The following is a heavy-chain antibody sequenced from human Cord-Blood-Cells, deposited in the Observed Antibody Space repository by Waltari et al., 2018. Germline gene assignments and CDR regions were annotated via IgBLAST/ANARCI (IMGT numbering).Heavy chain of an antibody. CDR3: ARDLRWWFDP. V-gene: IGHV3-30-3*01. D-gene: IGHD2-15*01. CDR2: ISYDGSNK. CDR1: GFTFSSYA. J-gene: IGHJ5*02. Sequence: QVQVMVSRGGVVQPGRSLRLSCAASGFTFSSYAMHWVRQAPGKGLGWVAVISYDGSNKYYADSVKGRFTISRDNSKNTLYLQMNTLMAEDTAVYYCARDLRWWFDPWGQGTLVTVSS.